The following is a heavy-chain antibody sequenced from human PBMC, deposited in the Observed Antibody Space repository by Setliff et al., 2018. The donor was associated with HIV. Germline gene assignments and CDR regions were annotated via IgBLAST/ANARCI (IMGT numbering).Heavy chain of an antibody. D-gene: IGHD3-22*01. CDR3: ATGRHYYDSSDYPANPFDV. V-gene: IGHV1-69*13. CDR1: GGTFINSA. J-gene: IGHJ3*01. CDR2: IIPIFNTG. Sequence: ASVKVSCKASGGTFINSAFTWVRQAPGQGLEWMGSIIPIFNTGNYAQKFQNRVTITADESTSTAYMELSSLRSEDTAVYFCATGRHYYDSSDYPANPFDVWGQGTMVTVSS.